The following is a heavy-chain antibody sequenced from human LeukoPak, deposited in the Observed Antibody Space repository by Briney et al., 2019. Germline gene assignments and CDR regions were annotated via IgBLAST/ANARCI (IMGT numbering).Heavy chain of an antibody. D-gene: IGHD1-7*01. J-gene: IGHJ4*02. CDR3: AKEKLESGWNYDHFDY. Sequence: GGSLRLSCAASGFTFSSYAMSWVSQAPGKGLEWVSAISGSGGSTYYADSVKGRFTISRDNSKNTLYLQMNSLRAEDTAVYYCAKEKLESGWNYDHFDYWGQGTLVTVSS. CDR2: ISGSGGST. V-gene: IGHV3-23*01. CDR1: GFTFSSYA.